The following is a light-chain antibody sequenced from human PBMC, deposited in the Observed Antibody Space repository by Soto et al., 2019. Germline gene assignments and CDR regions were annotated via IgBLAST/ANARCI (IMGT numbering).Light chain of an antibody. CDR1: QDIRSD. V-gene: IGKV1-17*01. CDR2: GAS. Sequence: DIQMTQSPSSLSASVGDRVTITCRASQDIRSDLGWYQQEPGRAPKRLIYGASSLQSGVPSRFSGSGSGTEFTLTISSLQPEDFATYYCLQHNTYPRTFGQGTKGDIK. CDR3: LQHNTYPRT. J-gene: IGKJ1*01.